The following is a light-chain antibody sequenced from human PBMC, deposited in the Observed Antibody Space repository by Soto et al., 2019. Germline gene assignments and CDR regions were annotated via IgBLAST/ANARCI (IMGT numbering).Light chain of an antibody. V-gene: IGLV2-11*01. Sequence: QSALTQPRSVSGSPGQSVTISCSGTSSDVGGYDYVSWYQQSPDKAPKLMIFDVSERPAGVPDRFAGSKSGNTASLTISGLQAEDEADYYCFSYAGTYTPVVFGGGNKLTVL. J-gene: IGLJ2*01. CDR3: FSYAGTYTPVV. CDR2: DVS. CDR1: SSDVGGYDY.